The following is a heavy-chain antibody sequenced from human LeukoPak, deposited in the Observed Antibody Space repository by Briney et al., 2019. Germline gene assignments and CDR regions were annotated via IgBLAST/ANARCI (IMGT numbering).Heavy chain of an antibody. CDR2: TIPIFGTA. CDR3: ARGLLYSSSWYGVYFDY. CDR1: GGTFSSYA. V-gene: IGHV1-69*06. Sequence: SVKVSCKASGGTFSSYAISWVRQAPGQGLEWMGGTIPIFGTANYAQKFQGRVTFTADKSTSTAYMELSSLRSEDTAVYYCARGLLYSSSWYGVYFDYWGQGTLVTVSS. D-gene: IGHD6-13*01. J-gene: IGHJ4*02.